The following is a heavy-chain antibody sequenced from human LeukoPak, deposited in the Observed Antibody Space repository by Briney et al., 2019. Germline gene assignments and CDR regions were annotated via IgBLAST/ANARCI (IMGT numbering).Heavy chain of an antibody. D-gene: IGHD2-15*01. V-gene: IGHV1-18*01. CDR1: GYTFTSYG. Sequence: GASVKVSCKASGYTFTSYGISWVRQAPGQGLEWMGWISAYNGNTNYAQKLQGRVTMTTDTSTSTAYMELRSLRSDDTAVYYCARGGYCSGGSCYALVPFDYWGQGTLVTASS. CDR2: ISAYNGNT. CDR3: ARGGYCSGGSCYALVPFDY. J-gene: IGHJ4*02.